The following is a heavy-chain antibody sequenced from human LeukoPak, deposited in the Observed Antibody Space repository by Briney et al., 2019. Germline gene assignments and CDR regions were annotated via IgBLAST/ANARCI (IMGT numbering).Heavy chain of an antibody. V-gene: IGHV3-30*02. J-gene: IGHJ6*02. CDR3: AKDLSSSGYYGIYYYGMDV. D-gene: IGHD3-22*01. Sequence: GGSLRLSCAASGFTFSSYGMHWVRQAPGKGLEWVAVIWYDGSNKYYADSVKGRFTISRDNSKNTLYLQMNSLRAEDTAVYYCAKDLSSSGYYGIYYYGMDVWGQGTTVTVSS. CDR2: IWYDGSNK. CDR1: GFTFSSYG.